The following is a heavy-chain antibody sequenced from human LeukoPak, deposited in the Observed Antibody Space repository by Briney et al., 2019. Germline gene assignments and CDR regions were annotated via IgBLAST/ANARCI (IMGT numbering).Heavy chain of an antibody. J-gene: IGHJ4*02. V-gene: IGHV6-1*01. CDR2: TYYRSKWYN. Sequence: SQTLSLTCAISGDSVSSNSAAWNWIRQSPSRGLEWLGRTYYRSKWYNDYAVSVKSRITINPDTSKNQFSLQLNSVTPEDTAVYYCASGVGATPWVEPHFDYWGQGTLVTVSS. CDR3: ASGVGATPWVEPHFDY. D-gene: IGHD1-26*01. CDR1: GDSVSSNSAA.